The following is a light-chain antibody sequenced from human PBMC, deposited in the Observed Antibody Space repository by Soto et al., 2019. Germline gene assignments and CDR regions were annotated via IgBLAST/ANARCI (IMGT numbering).Light chain of an antibody. CDR1: NSNIGAGYD. V-gene: IGLV1-40*01. Sequence: QSVLTQPPSVSGAPGQRVTISCTGRNSNIGAGYDVHWYQQLPGTAPKLLIYGNSNRPSGVPDRFSGSKSGTSASLAITGLQAEDEADYYCQSYDSSLSGGVFGGGTKLTVL. J-gene: IGLJ3*02. CDR2: GNS. CDR3: QSYDSSLSGGV.